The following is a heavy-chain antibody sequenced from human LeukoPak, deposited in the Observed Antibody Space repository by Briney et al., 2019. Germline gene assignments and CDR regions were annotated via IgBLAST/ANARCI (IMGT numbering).Heavy chain of an antibody. J-gene: IGHJ4*02. CDR2: INPSGGST. V-gene: IGHV1-46*01. Sequence: GASVKVSCKASGYTFTSYYMHWVRQAPGQGLEWMGIINPSGGSTSYAQKFQGRVTMTRDTSISTAYMELSRLRSDDTAVYYCARDRDYYDSSGYYYYFDYWGQGTLVTVSS. D-gene: IGHD3-22*01. CDR3: ARDRDYYDSSGYYYYFDY. CDR1: GYTFTSYY.